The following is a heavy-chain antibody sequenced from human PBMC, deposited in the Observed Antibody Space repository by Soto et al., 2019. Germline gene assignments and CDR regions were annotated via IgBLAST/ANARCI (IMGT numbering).Heavy chain of an antibody. V-gene: IGHV3-7*01. Sequence: GGSLRLSWAASGFTLSSYWISWVRQAPGRGRGWVANIKQDGSEKYYVDSVKGRFSIARDNANNSLYLQMRSVRTEDAAVNCCAREEAQLLEWFPVYPNWFDPWGQGTLVTVSS. CDR3: AREEAQLLEWFPVYPNWFDP. CDR2: IKQDGSEK. J-gene: IGHJ5*02. CDR1: GFTLSSYW. D-gene: IGHD3-3*01.